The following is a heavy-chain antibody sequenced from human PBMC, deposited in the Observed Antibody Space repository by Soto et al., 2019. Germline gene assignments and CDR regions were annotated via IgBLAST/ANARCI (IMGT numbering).Heavy chain of an antibody. Sequence: GASVKVSCKASGGTFSSCAISWVRQAPGQGLEWMGCIIPIFGTANYAQKFQGRVTITADEYTSTAYMELSSLRSEDTAVYYCARGQGQWLADYWGQGTLVSVSS. J-gene: IGHJ4*02. CDR3: ARGQGQWLADY. D-gene: IGHD6-19*01. V-gene: IGHV1-69*13. CDR2: IIPIFGTA. CDR1: GGTFSSCA.